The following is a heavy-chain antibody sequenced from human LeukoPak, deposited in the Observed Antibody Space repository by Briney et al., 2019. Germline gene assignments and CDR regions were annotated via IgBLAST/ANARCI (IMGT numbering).Heavy chain of an antibody. CDR3: AKQTLSSGLDY. Sequence: GGSLRLSCAASGFTFSNYWMNWVRQAPGKGLEWVANIKQDGSEKYYVDSVKGRFSISRDNSKNTLYLQMDSLRAEDTAVYYCAKQTLSSGLDYWGQGTLVTVSS. CDR2: IKQDGSEK. CDR1: GFTFSNYW. J-gene: IGHJ4*02. D-gene: IGHD6-19*01. V-gene: IGHV3-7*01.